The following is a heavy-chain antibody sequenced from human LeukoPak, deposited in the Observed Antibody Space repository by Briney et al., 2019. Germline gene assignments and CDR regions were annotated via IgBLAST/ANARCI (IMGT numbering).Heavy chain of an antibody. CDR2: IYYSGST. J-gene: IGHJ3*02. CDR1: GGSISSNSYY. CDR3: ARGHQELKRWLHPSRGIDAFDI. V-gene: IGHV4-61*05. D-gene: IGHD5-24*01. Sequence: SETLSLTCTVSGGSISSNSYYWGWIRRPPGKGLEWIGYIYYSGSTNYNPSLKSRVTISVDTSKNQFSLKLSSVTAADTAVYYCARGHQELKRWLHPSRGIDAFDIWGQGTMVTVSS.